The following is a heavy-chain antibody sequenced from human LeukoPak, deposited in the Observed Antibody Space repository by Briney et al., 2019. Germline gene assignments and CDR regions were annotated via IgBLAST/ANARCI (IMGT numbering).Heavy chain of an antibody. CDR1: GSSISSRSYY. CDR3: ARHRGYYDDMDV. CDR2: FYYGGST. J-gene: IGHJ6*02. Sequence: PSETLSLTCTVSGSSISSRSYYWGWSRQPPGKGLEWIGSFYYGGSTYCNPSLKSRVTISVDTSKNQFSLRLSSVTAADTAVYYCARHRGYYDDMDVWGQGTTVTVSS. V-gene: IGHV4-39*01. D-gene: IGHD3-10*01.